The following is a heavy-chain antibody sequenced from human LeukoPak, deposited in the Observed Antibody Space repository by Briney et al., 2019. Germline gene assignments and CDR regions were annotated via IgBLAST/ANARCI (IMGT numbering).Heavy chain of an antibody. CDR3: ARGLPAAAGNFYYMDV. CDR1: GGSFSGYY. D-gene: IGHD6-13*01. Sequence: SETLSLTCAVYGGSFSGYYWSWIRQPLGKGLEWIGEINHSGSTNYNPSLKSRVTISVDTSKNQFSLKLSSVTAADTAVYYCARGLPAAAGNFYYMDVWGKGTTVTVSS. CDR2: INHSGST. J-gene: IGHJ6*03. V-gene: IGHV4-34*01.